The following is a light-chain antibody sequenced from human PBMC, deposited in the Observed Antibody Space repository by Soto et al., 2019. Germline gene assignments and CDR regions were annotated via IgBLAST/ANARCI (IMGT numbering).Light chain of an antibody. CDR1: QSISNY. CDR2: AAS. Sequence: DIQITQSPASLSASVVDRVTLTFLASQSISNYLNWYQQKPGKAPKLLIYAASSFQSGVPSRFSGSGSGRAFTLTISSLQPEDFATYYCKRSYSSPNFGGGTKVDIK. CDR3: KRSYSSPN. V-gene: IGKV1-39*01. J-gene: IGKJ4*01.